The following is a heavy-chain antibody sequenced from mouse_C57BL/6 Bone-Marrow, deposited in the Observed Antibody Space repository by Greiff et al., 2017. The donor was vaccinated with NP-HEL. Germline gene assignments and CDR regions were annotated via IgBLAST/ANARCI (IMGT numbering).Heavy chain of an antibody. Sequence: QVQLQQSGAELARPGASVKLSCKASGYTFTSYGISWVKQRTGQGLEWIGEIYPRSGNTYYNEKFKGKATLTADKSSSTAYMELRSLTSEDSAVDFCARDFDGYYGAWLAYWGQGTLVTVSA. CDR3: ARDFDGYYGAWLAY. J-gene: IGHJ3*01. CDR1: GYTFTSYG. V-gene: IGHV1-81*01. D-gene: IGHD2-3*01. CDR2: IYPRSGNT.